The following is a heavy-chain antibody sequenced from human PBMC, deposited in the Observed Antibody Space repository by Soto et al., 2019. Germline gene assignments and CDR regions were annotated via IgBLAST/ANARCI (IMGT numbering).Heavy chain of an antibody. D-gene: IGHD1-26*01. Sequence: EVQLVESGGGLVQPGGSLRLSCAASEFTFSNFWMHWVRQASGKGLVWVSRINSDGSSLAYADSVKGRFTSSRDNAKKTLFLQVNSLRAEDTAVYYCARGRYSGTYVGAFDMWGQGTTVSVSS. CDR1: EFTFSNFW. V-gene: IGHV3-74*01. CDR2: INSDGSSL. CDR3: ARGRYSGTYVGAFDM. J-gene: IGHJ3*02.